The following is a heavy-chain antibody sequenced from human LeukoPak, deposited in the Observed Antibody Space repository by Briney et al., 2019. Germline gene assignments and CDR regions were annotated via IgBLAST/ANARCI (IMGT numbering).Heavy chain of an antibody. D-gene: IGHD1-26*01. Sequence: GGSLRLSCAASGFTFDDYTMHWVRQAPGKGLEWVSLINWEGGSTYYADSVKGRFTISRDNAKNSLYLQMNSLRAEDTAVYYCARGGDTWLEGAPETFDHWGRGTLVTVSS. CDR1: GFTFDDYT. CDR3: ARGGDTWLEGAPETFDH. J-gene: IGHJ4*02. V-gene: IGHV3-43*01. CDR2: INWEGGST.